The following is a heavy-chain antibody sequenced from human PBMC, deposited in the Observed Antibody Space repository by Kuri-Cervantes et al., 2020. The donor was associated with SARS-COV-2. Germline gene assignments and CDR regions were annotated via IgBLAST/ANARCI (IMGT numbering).Heavy chain of an antibody. CDR3: ARASTTIYGVLIALFSSNAFGI. Sequence: AGSLRLSCAVSGGSFSGFYWSWSRQPPGKGLEWIGEISHSGSANYNPSLKSRVTISVDMSKNQFSLKLSSVTAADTGVYYCARASTTIYGVLIALFSSNAFGIWGQGTMVTVSS. CDR2: ISHSGSA. J-gene: IGHJ3*02. D-gene: IGHD3-3*01. CDR1: GGSFSGFY. V-gene: IGHV4-34*01.